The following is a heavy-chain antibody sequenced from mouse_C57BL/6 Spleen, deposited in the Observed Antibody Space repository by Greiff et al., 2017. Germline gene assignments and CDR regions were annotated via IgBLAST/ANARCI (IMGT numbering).Heavy chain of an antibody. CDR3: ARELQSWFAY. CDR2: IYLRDGST. V-gene: IGHV1-78*01. Sequence: VQLLQSDAELVQPGASVKISCKASGYTFTNYTIHWMKQRPEQGLEWIGYIYLRDGSTKYNEKFKGKATLTADKSSSTAYMQLNSLTSEDSAVYFCARELQSWFAYWGQGTLVTVSA. D-gene: IGHD1-1*01. J-gene: IGHJ3*01. CDR1: GYTFTNYT.